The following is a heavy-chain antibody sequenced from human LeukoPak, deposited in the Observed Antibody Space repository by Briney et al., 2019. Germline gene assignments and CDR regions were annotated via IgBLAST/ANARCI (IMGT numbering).Heavy chain of an antibody. CDR2: MADSVTS. V-gene: IGHV4-59*11. D-gene: IGHD5-18*01. CDR3: ATIKRGNIFGYFDF. J-gene: IGHJ4*02. Sequence: SETLSLTCTVPGGSISTHHWSWIRQSPGKGLEWIAYMADSVTSKDNPSLKSRFTLSADTSKNQFSLRLTSVTAADTAVYYCATIKRGNIFGYFDFWGQGILVTVSS. CDR1: GGSISTHH.